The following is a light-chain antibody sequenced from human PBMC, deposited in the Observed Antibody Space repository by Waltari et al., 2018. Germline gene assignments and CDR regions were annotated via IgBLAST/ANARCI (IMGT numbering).Light chain of an antibody. CDR3: AVWDDSLNAYV. CDR1: YSNIGRNT. Sequence: QSVLTQPPSASETPGQRVTLSCSGSYSNIGRNTVHWFQLLPGTAPKVLIYNNNQRPSGVPDRFSASKSGTSASLAISGLQSEDEGDYYCAVWDDSLNAYVFGAGTKVTVL. J-gene: IGLJ1*01. V-gene: IGLV1-44*01. CDR2: NNN.